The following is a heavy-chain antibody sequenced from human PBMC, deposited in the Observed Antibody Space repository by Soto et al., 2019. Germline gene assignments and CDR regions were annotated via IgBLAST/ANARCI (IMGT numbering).Heavy chain of an antibody. D-gene: IGHD3-10*01. Sequence: QVHLVESGGAVVQPGRSLRLSCAASGFTFSSYGMHWVRQAPGKGLEWVAAITYDGSTKYYGDSVEGRFTISGDTAKNTLYLQMNGLRPEETAVYYCGKMVSHGSGSAAFDYWCQGTVVSVSS. CDR1: GFTFSSYG. J-gene: IGHJ4*02. CDR3: GKMVSHGSGSAAFDY. CDR2: ITYDGSTK. V-gene: IGHV3-30*18.